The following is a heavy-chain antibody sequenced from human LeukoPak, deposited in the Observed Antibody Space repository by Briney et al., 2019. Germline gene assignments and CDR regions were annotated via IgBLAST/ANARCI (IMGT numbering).Heavy chain of an antibody. Sequence: PSETLSLTCTVSGGSITSSGYYWGWIRQPPGKGLERVGAFYYSGTTYYNPSLKSRVTLSVDTSKNQFSLKLSSVTAADTAVYYCARQHTRGVVVALVDYWGQGTLVTVSS. V-gene: IGHV4-39*01. J-gene: IGHJ4*02. D-gene: IGHD2-15*01. CDR3: ARQHTRGVVVALVDY. CDR2: FYYSGTT. CDR1: GGSITSSGYY.